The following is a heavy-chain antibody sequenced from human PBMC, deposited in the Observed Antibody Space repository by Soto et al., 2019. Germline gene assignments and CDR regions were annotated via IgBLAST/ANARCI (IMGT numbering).Heavy chain of an antibody. CDR1: GFTFSSYA. Sequence: EVQLLESGGGLVQPGGSLRLSCAASGFTFSSYAMSWVRRAPGKGLEWVSAISGSGGSTYYADSVKGRFTISRDNSKNTLYLQMNSLRAEDTVVYYCAKVRADYGANYFDYWGQGTLVTVSS. V-gene: IGHV3-23*01. D-gene: IGHD4-17*01. CDR2: ISGSGGST. J-gene: IGHJ4*02. CDR3: AKVRADYGANYFDY.